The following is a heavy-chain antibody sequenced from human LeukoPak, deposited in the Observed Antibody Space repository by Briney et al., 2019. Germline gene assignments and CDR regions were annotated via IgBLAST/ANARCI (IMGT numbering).Heavy chain of an antibody. CDR2: ISGSGST. J-gene: IGHJ4*02. V-gene: IGHV3-23*01. CDR1: GFTFSSNS. Sequence: GGSLILSCAASGFTFSSNSMTWVRQAPGKGLEWVSGISGSGSTYYADSVRGRFTISRDNSKNTLYLQMNSLRAEDTAVYYCAKEPPYCGGDCYFLLDYWGQGTLVTVSS. CDR3: AKEPPYCGGDCYFLLDY. D-gene: IGHD2-21*02.